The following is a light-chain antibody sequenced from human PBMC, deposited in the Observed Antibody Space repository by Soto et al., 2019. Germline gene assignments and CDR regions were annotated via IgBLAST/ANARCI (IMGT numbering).Light chain of an antibody. J-gene: IGKJ5*01. CDR2: AAS. V-gene: IGKV1-39*01. CDR1: QSISSY. Sequence: DIQMTQSPSSLSASVGDRVTITCRASQSISSYLNWYQQKPGKAPKLLIYAASSLQSGVPSRVSGSGSGTEFTLTISSLQPDDFATYYCQQYNSYRITFGQGTRLEIK. CDR3: QQYNSYRIT.